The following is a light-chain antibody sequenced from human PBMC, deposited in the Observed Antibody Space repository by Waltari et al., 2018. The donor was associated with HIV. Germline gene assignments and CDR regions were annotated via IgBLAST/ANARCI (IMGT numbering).Light chain of an antibody. CDR2: EVN. CDR1: SSDVGGYNS. Sequence: QSALTQPPSASGSPGQSVTIFCTGTSSDVGGYNSVSWYQQHPDKAPKLIICEVNKRHSGVPDRFSGSKSGNTASLTVSGLQAEDEADYYCSSYAGSDSPYVFGSGTTVTVL. CDR3: SSYAGSDSPYV. J-gene: IGLJ1*01. V-gene: IGLV2-8*01.